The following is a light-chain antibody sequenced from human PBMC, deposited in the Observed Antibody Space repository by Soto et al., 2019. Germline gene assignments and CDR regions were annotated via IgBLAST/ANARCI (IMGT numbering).Light chain of an antibody. CDR1: PSVTNF. CDR2: GAF. Sequence: EIVFTQSPATLSLSPGERATLSCRASPSVTNFLAWYQQTPGQAPRLLIYGAFNRATGIPVRFSGSGSGTDLTLTISSLEPEDSAIYYCQQRNIWLTVTFGQGTRLEIK. J-gene: IGKJ5*01. V-gene: IGKV3-11*01. CDR3: QQRNIWLTVT.